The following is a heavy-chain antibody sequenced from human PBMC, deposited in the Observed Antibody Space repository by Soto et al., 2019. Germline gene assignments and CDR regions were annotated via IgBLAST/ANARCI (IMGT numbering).Heavy chain of an antibody. CDR1: GGSISSGGYY. CDR2: IYYSGST. V-gene: IGHV4-31*03. Sequence: QVQLQESGPGLVKPSQTLSLTCTVSGGSISSGGYYWSWIRQHPGKGLEWIGYIYYSGSTYYNPALKRRVTISVDTSKKQFSLKLSSVTAADTAVYYCARWVGATSFDYWGQGTLVTVSS. D-gene: IGHD1-26*01. CDR3: ARWVGATSFDY. J-gene: IGHJ4*02.